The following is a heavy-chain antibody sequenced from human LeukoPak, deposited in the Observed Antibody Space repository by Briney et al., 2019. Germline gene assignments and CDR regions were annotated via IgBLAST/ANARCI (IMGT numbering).Heavy chain of an antibody. D-gene: IGHD3-22*01. V-gene: IGHV4-4*07. Sequence: PSETLSLTCTVSGGSISSYYWSWIRQPAGKGLEWIGRIYISGSGSTNYNPSLKSRVTISVDTSKNQFSLKLSSVTAADTAVYYCARGLLNYYDSSAYYEGDAFDIWGQGTMVTVSS. CDR3: ARGLLNYYDSSAYYEGDAFDI. CDR1: GGSISSYY. CDR2: IYISGSGST. J-gene: IGHJ3*02.